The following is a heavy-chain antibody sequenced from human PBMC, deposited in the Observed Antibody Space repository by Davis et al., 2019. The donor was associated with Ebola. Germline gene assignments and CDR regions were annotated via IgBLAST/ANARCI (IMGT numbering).Heavy chain of an antibody. CDR3: ARGLGGSGTYHF. Sequence: ASVKVSCKASGYAFTSYVFHWVRQAPGQRPEWVGWINGGTGDSKSSQKFQARVTFTRDASATTVYMEVNNLTSEDTAVYYCARGLGGSGTYHFWGQGTLVTVSS. CDR1: GYAFTSYV. V-gene: IGHV1-3*01. CDR2: INGGTGDS. J-gene: IGHJ4*02. D-gene: IGHD3-10*01.